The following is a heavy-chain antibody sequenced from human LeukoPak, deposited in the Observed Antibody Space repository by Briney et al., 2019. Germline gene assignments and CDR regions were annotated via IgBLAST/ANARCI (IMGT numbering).Heavy chain of an antibody. D-gene: IGHD2-2*01. Sequence: GGSLRLSCAASGFTFSSYAMHWVRQAPGKGLEGGAVISYDGSNKYYADSVKGRFTISRDNSKNTLYLQMNSLRAEDTAVYYCAREGYIVVVPAGKNYYYGMDVWGQGTTVTVSS. CDR3: AREGYIVVVPAGKNYYYGMDV. V-gene: IGHV3-30-3*01. J-gene: IGHJ6*02. CDR1: GFTFSSYA. CDR2: ISYDGSNK.